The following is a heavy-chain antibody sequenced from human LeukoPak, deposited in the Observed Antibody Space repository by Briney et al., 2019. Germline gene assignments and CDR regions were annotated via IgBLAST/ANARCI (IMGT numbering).Heavy chain of an antibody. V-gene: IGHV4-34*01. Sequence: PSETLSLTCAVYGGSFSGYYWSWIRQPPGKGLEWIGEINHSGSTNYNPSLKSRVTISVDTSKNQFSLKLSSVTAADTAVYYCARLRGPRREGDYWGQGTLVTVSS. D-gene: IGHD1-26*01. J-gene: IGHJ4*02. CDR2: INHSGST. CDR1: GGSFSGYY. CDR3: ARLRGPRREGDY.